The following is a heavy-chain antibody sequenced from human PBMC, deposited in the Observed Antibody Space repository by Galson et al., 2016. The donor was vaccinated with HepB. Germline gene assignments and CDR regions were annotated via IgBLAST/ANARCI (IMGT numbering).Heavy chain of an antibody. CDR1: GLPSNNYA. Sequence: SLRLSCAASGLPSNNYAMHWVRQAPGKGLECVSLISGDGRNTYYADSVKGRFSISRDNSKKSLYLEMNSLRTEDTAFYYCGILYGGFDPWGQGTLVTDSS. J-gene: IGHJ5*02. V-gene: IGHV3-43*02. D-gene: IGHD2/OR15-2a*01. CDR2: ISGDGRNT. CDR3: GILYGGFDP.